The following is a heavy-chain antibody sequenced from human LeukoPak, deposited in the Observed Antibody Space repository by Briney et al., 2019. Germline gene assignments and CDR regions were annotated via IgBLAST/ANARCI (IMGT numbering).Heavy chain of an antibody. D-gene: IGHD4-23*01. CDR1: GFTFSTYA. CDR2: ISASGNSP. J-gene: IGHJ4*02. CDR3: AKATLRTTVVKGVLDY. V-gene: IGHV3-23*01. Sequence: GGSLRLSCAASGFTFSTYAMSWVRQAPGKGLDWVSGISASGNSPYYADSVKGRFTISRDNSKNTLYLQMNSLRAEDTAVYYCAKATLRTTVVKGVLDYWGQGTLVTVSS.